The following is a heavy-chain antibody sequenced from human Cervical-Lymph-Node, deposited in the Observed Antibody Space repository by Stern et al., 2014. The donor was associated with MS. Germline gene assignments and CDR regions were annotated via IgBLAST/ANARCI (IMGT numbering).Heavy chain of an antibody. Sequence: DQLVESGTEVRKSGASVRVSCRASGYTFSIYYMHWVRQAPGQGLEWLGIINPGTGTTTYAQKFQDRVTMTNDTSTSTVYLEMSSLISEDTAVYYCARQNMIRGVTELDFWGQGTLVTVSS. CDR2: INPGTGTT. CDR3: ARQNMIRGVTELDF. D-gene: IGHD3-10*01. J-gene: IGHJ4*02. CDR1: GYTFSIYY. V-gene: IGHV1-46*01.